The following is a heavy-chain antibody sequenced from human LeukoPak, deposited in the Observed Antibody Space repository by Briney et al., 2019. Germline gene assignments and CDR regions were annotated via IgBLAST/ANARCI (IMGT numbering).Heavy chain of an antibody. CDR1: GYTFTSYG. V-gene: IGHV1-2*04. CDR2: INPNSGGT. J-gene: IGHJ4*02. Sequence: ASVKVSCKASGYTFTSYGISWVRQAPGQGLEWMGWINPNSGGTKFAQKFQDWVTMTRDPSISTAYMELSRLRSDDTAVYYCARVLGDGDVFDYWGQGTLVTVSS. D-gene: IGHD4-17*01. CDR3: ARVLGDGDVFDY.